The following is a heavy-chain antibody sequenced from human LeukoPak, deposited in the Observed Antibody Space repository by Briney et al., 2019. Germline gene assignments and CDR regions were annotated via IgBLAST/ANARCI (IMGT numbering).Heavy chain of an antibody. V-gene: IGHV3-64*04. CDR3: ARDYGGNYRAHIDY. Sequence: GGSLRLSCSASGFTFSSYAMHWVRQAPGKGLEYVSAISSNGGSTYYADSVKGRFTISRDNAKNSLYLQMNSLRAEDTAVYYCARDYGGNYRAHIDYWGQGTLVTVSS. CDR2: ISSNGGST. D-gene: IGHD4-23*01. J-gene: IGHJ4*02. CDR1: GFTFSSYA.